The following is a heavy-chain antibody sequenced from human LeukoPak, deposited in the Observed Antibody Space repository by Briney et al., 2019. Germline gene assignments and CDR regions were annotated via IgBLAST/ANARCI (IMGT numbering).Heavy chain of an antibody. CDR3: ARVAVAGPTGWFDP. J-gene: IGHJ5*02. CDR2: IRYDGSNK. D-gene: IGHD6-13*01. V-gene: IGHV3-30*02. CDR1: GFTFSSYG. Sequence: GGSLRLSCAASGFTFSSYGMHWVRQAPGKGLEWVAFIRYDGSNKYYADSVKGRFTISRDNSKNTLYLQMNSLRAEDTAVYYCARVAVAGPTGWFDPWGLGTLVTVSS.